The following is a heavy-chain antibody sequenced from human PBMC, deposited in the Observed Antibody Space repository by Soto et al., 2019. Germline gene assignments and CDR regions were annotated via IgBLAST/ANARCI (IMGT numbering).Heavy chain of an antibody. D-gene: IGHD4-17*01. CDR2: ISYDGSNK. J-gene: IGHJ4*02. CDR1: GFNFSSYG. CDR3: ATDQPDYGDYGYFDY. V-gene: IGHV3-30*03. Sequence: PRGSLCLSCAASGFNFSSYGMHWGRQAPGQGLEWVAVISYDGSNKYYADAVKDRFTITRDNSKNTLYLQMNSLRAEDTAVYYCATDQPDYGDYGYFDYWGQGTLVTVSS.